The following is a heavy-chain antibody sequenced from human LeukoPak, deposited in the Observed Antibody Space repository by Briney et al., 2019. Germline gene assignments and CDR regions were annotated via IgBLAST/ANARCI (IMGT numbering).Heavy chain of an antibody. V-gene: IGHV3-23*01. Sequence: GGSLRLSCTASGFTFGDYAMSWVRQAPGKGLEWVSGISGSGGSTYYADSVKGRFTISRDNSKNTLYLQMNSLRAEDTAVYYCAKSYDYDILTGYSNWFDSWGQGTLVIVSS. CDR1: GFTFGDYA. D-gene: IGHD3-9*01. J-gene: IGHJ5*01. CDR2: ISGSGGST. CDR3: AKSYDYDILTGYSNWFDS.